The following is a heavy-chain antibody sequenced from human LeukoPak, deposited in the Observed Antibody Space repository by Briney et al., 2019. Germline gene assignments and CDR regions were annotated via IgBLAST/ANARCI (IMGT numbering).Heavy chain of an antibody. J-gene: IGHJ4*02. Sequence: ASVKVSCKASGYTFTDYYVHWVRQAPGQGLEWMGRIDPKSGGTNYAQKFQGRVTMTRDTSISTVYMELRRLTSDDTAVYYCARGGKYYDSSAYMEYDFDDWGQGTLVTVSS. CDR1: GYTFTDYY. CDR3: ARGGKYYDSSAYMEYDFDD. CDR2: IDPKSGGT. V-gene: IGHV1-2*02. D-gene: IGHD3-22*01.